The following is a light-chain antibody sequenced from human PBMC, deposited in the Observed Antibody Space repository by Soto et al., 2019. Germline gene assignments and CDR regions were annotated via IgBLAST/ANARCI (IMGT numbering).Light chain of an antibody. Sequence: IQLTQSPASLSASVGDKVTITCRASQDIRGALAWYQQSPGEAPRLLIYDASTLESGVPSRFSGSSSGTHFTLTISGLQPEDFATYYRQQFLSYPITFGQGTRLEIK. J-gene: IGKJ5*01. CDR2: DAS. CDR1: QDIRGA. CDR3: QQFLSYPIT. V-gene: IGKV1-13*02.